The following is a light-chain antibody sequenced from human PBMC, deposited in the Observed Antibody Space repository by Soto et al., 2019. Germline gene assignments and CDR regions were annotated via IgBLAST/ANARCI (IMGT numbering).Light chain of an antibody. Sequence: QSVLTQPPSASGTPGQGVTFSCSGSSSNIGGNFVYWYQHLPGKAPKLLIYRNHQRPSGVPDRLSGSKSGTSASLAISGLRSEDEADYYCAAWDGSLKGWVFGGGTKLTVL. V-gene: IGLV1-47*01. CDR2: RNH. J-gene: IGLJ3*02. CDR3: AAWDGSLKGWV. CDR1: SSNIGGNF.